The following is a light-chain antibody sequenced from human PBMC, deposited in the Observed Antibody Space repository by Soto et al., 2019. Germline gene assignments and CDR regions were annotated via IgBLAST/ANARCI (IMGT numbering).Light chain of an antibody. CDR3: SSYTGSSPS. CDR2: HVS. Sequence: QSALTQPASVSGSPGQSITISCTGTSSDVGGYNYVSWYQQHPGKAPKLMIYHVSNRPSGVSNRFSGSKSGNTASLTISGQQAEDEADYYCSSYTGSSPSFGTGTKLTVL. CDR1: SSDVGGYNY. J-gene: IGLJ1*01. V-gene: IGLV2-14*01.